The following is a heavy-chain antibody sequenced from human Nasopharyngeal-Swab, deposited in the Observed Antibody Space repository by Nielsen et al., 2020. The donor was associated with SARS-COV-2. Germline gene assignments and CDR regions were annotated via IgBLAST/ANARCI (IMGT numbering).Heavy chain of an antibody. CDR3: ARDPDSRDGSTFDY. D-gene: IGHD5-24*01. CDR2: ISYDGSNK. J-gene: IGHJ4*02. Sequence: GESLKISCAASGFTFRSYAMHWVRQAPGKGLEWVAVISYDGSNKYYADSVKGRFTISRDNSKNTLYLQMNSLRAEDTAVYYCARDPDSRDGSTFDYWGQGTLVTVSS. CDR1: GFTFRSYA. V-gene: IGHV3-30-3*01.